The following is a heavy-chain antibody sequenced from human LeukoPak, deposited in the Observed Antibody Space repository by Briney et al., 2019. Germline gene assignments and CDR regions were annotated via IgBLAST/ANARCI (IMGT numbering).Heavy chain of an antibody. J-gene: IGHJ4*02. CDR2: ISAYNGDT. V-gene: IGHV1-18*01. D-gene: IGHD3-22*01. CDR3: ARVRDVVTPDY. Sequence: ASVKVSCKTSGYTFSNYGFIWVRQAPRQGLEWMGWISAYNGDTNYAQNLQGRVTMTTDTSTSTAYMELRSLKSDDTAVYYCARVRDVVTPDYWGQGTLVTVSS. CDR1: GYTFSNYG.